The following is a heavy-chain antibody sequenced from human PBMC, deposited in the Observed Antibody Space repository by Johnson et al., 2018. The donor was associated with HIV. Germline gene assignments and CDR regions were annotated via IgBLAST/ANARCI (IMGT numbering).Heavy chain of an antibody. CDR3: ARDGTTGPSGDAFDI. CDR1: GFTFSTYP. Sequence: VQLVESGGGVVQPGTSLRLSCIVSGFTFSTYPMHWVRQAPGKGLEWVAVIWYDGSNKYYADSVKGRFTISRDNSKNTLFLQMNSLSAEDTALYSCARDGTTGPSGDAFDIWGQGTMVTVSS. J-gene: IGHJ3*02. CDR2: IWYDGSNK. V-gene: IGHV3-30*04. D-gene: IGHD4-17*01.